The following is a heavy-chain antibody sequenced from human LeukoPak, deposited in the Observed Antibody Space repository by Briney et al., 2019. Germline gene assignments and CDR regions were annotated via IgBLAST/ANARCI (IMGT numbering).Heavy chain of an antibody. D-gene: IGHD3-22*01. CDR3: AKFASSGYWVFDY. Sequence: GGSLRLPCAASGFTFSNYAMTWVRQAPGKGLEGVSSINGGGGSKHYADSVKGRFDISRDNSKNTLYLQMNSLRAEDTAVYYCAKFASSGYWVFDYWGQGTLVTVSS. V-gene: IGHV3-23*01. J-gene: IGHJ4*02. CDR1: GFTFSNYA. CDR2: INGGGGSK.